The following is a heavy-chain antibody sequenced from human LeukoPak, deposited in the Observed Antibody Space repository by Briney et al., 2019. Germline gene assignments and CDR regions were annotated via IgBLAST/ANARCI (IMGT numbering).Heavy chain of an antibody. J-gene: IGHJ4*02. CDR2: ISGSGGST. D-gene: IGHD3-3*01. V-gene: IGHV3-23*01. CDR3: ARGGFLEWLLFDY. CDR1: GFTFSSYA. Sequence: GGSLRLSCAASGFTFSSYAMSWVRQAPGKGLEWVSAISGSGGSTYYADSVKGRFTISRDNSKNTLYLQMNSLRAEDTAVYYCARGGFLEWLLFDYWGQGTLVTVSS.